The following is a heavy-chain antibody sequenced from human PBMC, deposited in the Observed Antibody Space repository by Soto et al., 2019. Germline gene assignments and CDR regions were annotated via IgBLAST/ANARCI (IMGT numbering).Heavy chain of an antibody. Sequence: EVQLLESGGGLVQPGGSLRLSCAASGFTFGSYAMSWVRQAPGKGLEWVSLISGTGDSSEYANSVKGRFTISRDYSKTTVFLQMNSLRAEDTAVYFCARDDGWNYRYYDMEVWGQGTTVTVS. D-gene: IGHD1-7*01. CDR1: GFTFGSYA. V-gene: IGHV3-23*01. CDR2: ISGTGDSS. J-gene: IGHJ6*02. CDR3: ARDDGWNYRYYDMEV.